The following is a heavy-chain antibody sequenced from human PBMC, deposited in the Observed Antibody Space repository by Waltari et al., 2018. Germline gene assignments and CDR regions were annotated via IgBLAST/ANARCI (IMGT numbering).Heavy chain of an antibody. D-gene: IGHD1-26*01. Sequence: EVQLVESGGGLVQPGESLRLSCAASGFTFSSFWMTWVRQAPGKGLEWVANIKQDGSQTFYMDSMKGRFTISRDNAKNSLYLQMNSLRVEDTGVYYCANYYNSGPVGSWGQGTLVTVSS. CDR3: ANYYNSGPVGS. V-gene: IGHV3-7*01. J-gene: IGHJ5*02. CDR1: GFTFSSFW. CDR2: IKQDGSQT.